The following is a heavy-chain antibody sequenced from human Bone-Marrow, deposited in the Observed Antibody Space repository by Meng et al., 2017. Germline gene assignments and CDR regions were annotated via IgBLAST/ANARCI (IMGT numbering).Heavy chain of an antibody. D-gene: IGHD3-16*01. V-gene: IGHV3-48*03. CDR2: ISSSGSTI. Sequence: GESLKISCAASGFTFSSYEMNWVRQAPGKGLEWVSYISSSGSTIYYADSVKGRFTISRDNAKNSLYLQMNSLRAEDTAVYYCARVGWGSCGYSYVGYWGQGTLVTVSS. CDR3: ARVGWGSCGYSYVGY. CDR1: GFTFSSYE. J-gene: IGHJ4*02.